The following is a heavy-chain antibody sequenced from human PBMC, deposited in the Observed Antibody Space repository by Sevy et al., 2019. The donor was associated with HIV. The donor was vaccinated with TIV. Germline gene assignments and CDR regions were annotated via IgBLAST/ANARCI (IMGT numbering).Heavy chain of an antibody. Sequence: GGSLRLSCAASGFTFSSYWMSWVRQAPGKGLEWVVNIKQDGSEKYYVDSVKGRFTISRDNAKNSLYLQMNSLRAEDTAVYYCARDWAPIAIFGVVIPRYYYYGMDVWGQGTTVTVSS. CDR1: GFTFSSYW. CDR3: ARDWAPIAIFGVVIPRYYYYGMDV. V-gene: IGHV3-7*01. J-gene: IGHJ6*02. CDR2: IKQDGSEK. D-gene: IGHD3-3*01.